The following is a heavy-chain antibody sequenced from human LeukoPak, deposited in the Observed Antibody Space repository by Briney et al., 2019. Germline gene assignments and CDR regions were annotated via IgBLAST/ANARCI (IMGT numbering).Heavy chain of an antibody. CDR2: MNPNSGNT. CDR1: GYTFTSYD. Sequence: GASVKVSCKASGYTFTSYDINWVRQATGQGLEWMGWMNPNSGNTGYAQKFQGRVTMTRNTSISTAYMELSSLRSEDTAVYYCARGPSYSSSWYAHYYYYYMDVWGKGTTVTISS. J-gene: IGHJ6*03. V-gene: IGHV1-8*02. CDR3: ARGPSYSSSWYAHYYYYYMDV. D-gene: IGHD6-13*01.